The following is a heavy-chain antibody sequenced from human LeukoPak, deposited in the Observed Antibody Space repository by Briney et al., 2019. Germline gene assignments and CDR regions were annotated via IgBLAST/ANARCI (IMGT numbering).Heavy chain of an antibody. D-gene: IGHD6-13*01. CDR2: IWYDGSNK. V-gene: IGHV3-33*06. J-gene: IGHJ4*02. CDR1: GFTFSSYG. CDR3: AKDFRGAAAADY. Sequence: PGGFLRLSCAASGFTFSSYGMHWVRQAPGKGLEWVAVIWYDGSNKYYADSVKGRFTISRDNSKNTLYLQMNSLRAEDTAVYYCAKDFRGAAAADYWGQGTLVTVSS.